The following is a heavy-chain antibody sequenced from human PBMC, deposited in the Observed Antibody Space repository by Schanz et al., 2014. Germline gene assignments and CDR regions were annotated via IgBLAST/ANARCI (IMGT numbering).Heavy chain of an antibody. J-gene: IGHJ4*02. V-gene: IGHV3-33*03. CDR3: AKVAPAATYRDS. CDR2: ISYDGSSK. Sequence: QVQLVESGGGVVQPGRSLRLSCAASGFTFRSYGMHWVRQAPGKGLEWVALISYDGSSKNHADSVQGRFTISRDNAKNSLFLQMSSLSAEDTAVYYCAKVAPAATYRDSWGLGTLVTVSS. D-gene: IGHD2-2*01. CDR1: GFTFRSYG.